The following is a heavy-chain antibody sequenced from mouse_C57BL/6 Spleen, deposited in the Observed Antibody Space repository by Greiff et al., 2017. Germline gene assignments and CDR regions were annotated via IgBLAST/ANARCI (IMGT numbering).Heavy chain of an antibody. CDR2: INSDGSST. J-gene: IGHJ4*01. CDR1: GFTFSDYY. CDR3: ARGPVDAMDY. Sequence: EVHLVESEGGLVQPGSSMKLSCTASGFTFSDYYMAWVRQVPEKGLEWVANINSDGSSTYYLDSLKSRFIISRDNAKNMLYMQMSSLKSEDTATYYCARGPVDAMDYRGQGTSVTVSS. V-gene: IGHV5-16*01.